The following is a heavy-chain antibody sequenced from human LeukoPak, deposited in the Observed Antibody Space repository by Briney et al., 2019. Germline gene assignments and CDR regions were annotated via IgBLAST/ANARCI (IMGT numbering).Heavy chain of an antibody. D-gene: IGHD3-16*01. CDR3: AKGLRTGVGPYMGYHYYMDV. J-gene: IGHJ6*03. CDR1: GFTFSTYS. CDR2: ISSTSGYM. V-gene: IGHV3-21*04. Sequence: GGSLRLSCAASGFTFSTYSMNWVRQAPGKGLEWVSSISSTSGYMYYADSVKGRFTISRDNSYNTVSLQMNSLRDEDTGVYYCAKGLRTGVGPYMGYHYYMDVWGKGATVTVSS.